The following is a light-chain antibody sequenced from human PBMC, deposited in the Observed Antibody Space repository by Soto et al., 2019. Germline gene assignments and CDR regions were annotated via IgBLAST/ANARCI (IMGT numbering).Light chain of an antibody. CDR1: QSVNYY. Sequence: DIQMTQFPSSLSAAVGDRVTITCLASQSVNYYLNWYQQKPGKAPKLLIYGASSLQSWVPSRFSGSGSGTDFTLSITSLQPEDFATYYCQQTSSTPLTFGGGTKVEI. CDR3: QQTSSTPLT. J-gene: IGKJ4*01. CDR2: GAS. V-gene: IGKV1-39*01.